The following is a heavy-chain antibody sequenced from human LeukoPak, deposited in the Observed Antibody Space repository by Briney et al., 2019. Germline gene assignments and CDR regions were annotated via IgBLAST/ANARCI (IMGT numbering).Heavy chain of an antibody. Sequence: PGRSLRLSCAASGFTFSTYWMHWVRQAPGKGLEWVSRINPDGITTTCADSVKGRFTISRDNAKNTLFLQMNSLRAEDTAVYYCARDDYYGMDVWGQGTTITVSS. V-gene: IGHV3-74*01. CDR3: ARDDYYGMDV. J-gene: IGHJ6*02. CDR2: INPDGITT. CDR1: GFTFSTYW.